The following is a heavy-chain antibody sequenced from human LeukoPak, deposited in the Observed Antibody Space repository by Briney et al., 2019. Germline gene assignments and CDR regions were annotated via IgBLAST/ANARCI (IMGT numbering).Heavy chain of an antibody. J-gene: IGHJ4*02. V-gene: IGHV3-21*01. CDR2: ITTSSHI. D-gene: IGHD4-17*01. CDR3: ARDRYGDYAIDY. Sequence: PGGSLRLSCVAPGFTFSSYSMNWVRQAPGKGLEWVSSITTSSHIYYADSVKGRFTISRDNAKNSLYLQMNSLRAEDTAVYYCARDRYGDYAIDYWGQGTLVTVSS. CDR1: GFTFSSYS.